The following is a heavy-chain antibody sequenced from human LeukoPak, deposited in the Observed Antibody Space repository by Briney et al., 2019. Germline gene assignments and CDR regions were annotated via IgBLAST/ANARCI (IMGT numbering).Heavy chain of an antibody. CDR3: ARDRAAFDI. V-gene: IGHV4-59*01. CDR1: GGSISSDY. Sequence: SETLSLTCTVSGGSISSDYWSWVRQPPGKGLEWIWYIYYSGTTNYTPSLNSRVTISVDTSKNQFSLKLSSVTAADTAVYYCARDRAAFDIWGQGTMVTVSS. J-gene: IGHJ3*02. CDR2: IYYSGTT.